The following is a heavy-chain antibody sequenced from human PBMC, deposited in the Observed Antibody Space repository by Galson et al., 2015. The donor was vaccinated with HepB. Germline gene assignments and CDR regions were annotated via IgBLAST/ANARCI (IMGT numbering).Heavy chain of an antibody. J-gene: IGHJ6*02. CDR3: AKDIVGSSGRPYGRDG. V-gene: IGHV3-9*01. CDR1: GFTFDDYA. Sequence: SLRLSCAASGFTFDDYAMHWVRQAPGKGLEWVSGISWNSGSIGYADSVKGRFTISRDNAKNSLYLQMNSLRAEDTALYYCAKDIVGSSGRPYGRDGSGQGPTVTVSS. D-gene: IGHD6-19*01. CDR2: ISWNSGSI.